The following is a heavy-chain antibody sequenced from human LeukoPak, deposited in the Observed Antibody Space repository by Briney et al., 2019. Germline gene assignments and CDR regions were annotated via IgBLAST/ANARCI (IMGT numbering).Heavy chain of an antibody. J-gene: IGHJ4*02. Sequence: ASVKVSCKASGYTFTGYYMHWVRQAPGQGLEWMGWVNPNSGGTNYAQKFQGRVTMTRDTSISTAYMELSRLRSDDTAVYYCASAYSSSWWGDYWGQGTLVTVSS. CDR2: VNPNSGGT. CDR3: ASAYSSSWWGDY. D-gene: IGHD6-13*01. CDR1: GYTFTGYY. V-gene: IGHV1-2*02.